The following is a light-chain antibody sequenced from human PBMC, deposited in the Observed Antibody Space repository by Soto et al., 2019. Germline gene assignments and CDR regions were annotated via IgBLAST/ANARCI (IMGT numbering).Light chain of an antibody. J-gene: IGKJ5*01. V-gene: IGKV3-11*01. Sequence: IALTQSPAILSLSPGDRATLSCRASQSVSSYLAWYLQKHGQPPRLLIYDAYNRATGIPARFSGSGSGTDSTITISSLQTEDGATYYCQHYSNWTPTFGQGTRLEIK. CDR3: QHYSNWTPT. CDR2: DAY. CDR1: QSVSSY.